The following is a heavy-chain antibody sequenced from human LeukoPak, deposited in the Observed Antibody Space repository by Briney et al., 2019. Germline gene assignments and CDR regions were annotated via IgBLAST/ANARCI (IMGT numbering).Heavy chain of an antibody. D-gene: IGHD3-3*01. CDR2: INHSGST. Sequence: SETLSLTCAVYGGSFSDYYWSWIRQPPGKGLEWIGEINHSGSTNYNPSLKSRVTISLDTSKNQFSLKLSSVTAADTAVYYCAALGEFDYWGQGTLVTVSS. V-gene: IGHV4-34*01. CDR3: AALGEFDY. CDR1: GGSFSDYY. J-gene: IGHJ4*02.